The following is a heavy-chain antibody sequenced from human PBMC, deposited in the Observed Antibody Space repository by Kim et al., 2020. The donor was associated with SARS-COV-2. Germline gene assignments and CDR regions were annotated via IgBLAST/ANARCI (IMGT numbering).Heavy chain of an antibody. Sequence: SETLSLTCTVSGGSISSYYWSWIRQPPGKGLEWIGYIYYSGSTNYNPSLKSRVTISVDTSKNQFSLKLSSVTAADTAVYYCAREGSSSLYYYYGMDVWGQGTTVTVSS. J-gene: IGHJ6*02. CDR3: AREGSSSLYYYYGMDV. V-gene: IGHV4-59*01. D-gene: IGHD6-6*01. CDR2: IYYSGST. CDR1: GGSISSYY.